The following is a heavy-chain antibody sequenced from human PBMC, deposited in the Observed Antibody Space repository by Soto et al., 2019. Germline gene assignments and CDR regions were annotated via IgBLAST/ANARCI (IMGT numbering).Heavy chain of an antibody. CDR1: GFSFSTYG. J-gene: IGHJ4*02. CDR3: AKDIDSGYYYIYFDY. V-gene: IGHV3-30*18. Sequence: GGSLRLSCAASGFSFSTYGMHWVRQAPGKGLEWVAVISNDGRSKYYADSVKGRFTISRDNSKNTLYLQMNSLRAEDTAVYCCAKDIDSGYYYIYFDYWGQGTLVTVSS. CDR2: ISNDGRSK. D-gene: IGHD3-22*01.